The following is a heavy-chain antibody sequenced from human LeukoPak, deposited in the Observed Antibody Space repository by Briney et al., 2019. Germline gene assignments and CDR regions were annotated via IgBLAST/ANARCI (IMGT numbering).Heavy chain of an antibody. V-gene: IGHV1-69*13. CDR2: IIPIFGTA. CDR3: AREGDGYNTYFDS. J-gene: IGHJ4*02. CDR1: GGTFSSYA. D-gene: IGHD5-24*01. Sequence: ASEKVSCKASGGTFSSYAISWVRQAPGQGLEWMGGIIPIFGTANFAQQFQGRVTITADESTSTVYMELSSLRFEDTAVYYCAREGDGYNTYFDSWGQGTLVTVSS.